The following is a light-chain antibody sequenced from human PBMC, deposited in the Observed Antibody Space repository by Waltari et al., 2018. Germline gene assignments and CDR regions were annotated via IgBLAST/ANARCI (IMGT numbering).Light chain of an antibody. CDR3: QQRSNWPPYS. V-gene: IGKV3-11*01. Sequence: EIVLPQSPATLSFSPGKRATLSCRASQSVSSYLAWYQQKPVQAPRLLIYDASNRATGIPARFSGSGSGTDFTLTISSLEPEDFAVYYCQQRSNWPPYSFGQGTKLEIK. CDR2: DAS. CDR1: QSVSSY. J-gene: IGKJ2*03.